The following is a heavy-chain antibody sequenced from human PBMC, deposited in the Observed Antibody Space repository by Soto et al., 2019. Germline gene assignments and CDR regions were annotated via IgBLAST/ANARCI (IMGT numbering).Heavy chain of an antibody. CDR1: GGSISSYY. V-gene: IGHV4-59*08. Sequence: PSETLSLTCTVSGGSISSYYWSWIRQPPGKGLEWIGYIYYSGSTNYNPSIKSRVTISVDTSKNQFSLKLSSVTAADTAVYYCARHGFEGFGTYYNGMDVWGQGTTVTVS. CDR2: IYYSGST. D-gene: IGHD3-10*01. CDR3: ARHGFEGFGTYYNGMDV. J-gene: IGHJ6*02.